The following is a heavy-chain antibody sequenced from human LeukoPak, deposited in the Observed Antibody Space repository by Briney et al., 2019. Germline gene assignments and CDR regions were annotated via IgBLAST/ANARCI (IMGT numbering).Heavy chain of an antibody. D-gene: IGHD6-13*01. CDR2: MNPNSGNT. CDR1: GYTFTSYD. J-gene: IGHJ6*02. V-gene: IGHV1-8*01. Sequence: ASVKVSCKASGYTFTSYDINWVRQATGQGLEWMGWMNPNSGNTGYAQKFQGRVTMTRNTSISTAYMELSSLRSEDTAVYYCARDQGGAAAAFVTYYYYGMDVWGQGTTVTVSS. CDR3: ARDQGGAAAAFVTYYYYGMDV.